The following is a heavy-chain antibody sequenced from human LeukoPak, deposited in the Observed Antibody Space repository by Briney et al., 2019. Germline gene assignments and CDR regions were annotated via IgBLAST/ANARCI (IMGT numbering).Heavy chain of an antibody. CDR3: ARGRPYQLLSYWFDP. V-gene: IGHV4-4*07. CDR1: GGSITSYY. CDR2: IYTSGST. J-gene: IGHJ5*02. Sequence: PSETLSLTCTVSGGSITSYYWSWIRQPAGKGLEWIGRIYTSGSTKYNPSLKSRVTMSVDTSKNQFSLKLSSVTAADTAVYYCARGRPYQLLSYWFDPWGQGTLVTVSS. D-gene: IGHD6-6*01.